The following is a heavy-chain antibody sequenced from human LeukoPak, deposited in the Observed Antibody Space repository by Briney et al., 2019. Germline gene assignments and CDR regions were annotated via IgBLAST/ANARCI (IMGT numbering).Heavy chain of an antibody. D-gene: IGHD6-19*01. CDR2: ISGSGDST. CDR1: GFTFGSYA. CDR3: ARRPIRYTSGWYDYFDY. J-gene: IGHJ4*02. Sequence: GSLRLSCGASGFTFGSYAMSWVRQAPGKGLQWVSTISGSGDSTYYADSVKGRFTISRDNSKDTLYLQMSSLRAEDTAVYFCARRPIRYTSGWYDYFDYWGQGTLVAVSS. V-gene: IGHV3-23*01.